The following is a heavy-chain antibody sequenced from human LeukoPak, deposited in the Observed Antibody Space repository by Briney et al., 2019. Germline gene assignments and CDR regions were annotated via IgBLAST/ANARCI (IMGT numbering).Heavy chain of an antibody. CDR3: ARVAGAAFDY. CDR1: GDSVSSDSAA. CDR2: TYYRSTWYN. D-gene: IGHD2-15*01. V-gene: IGHV6-1*01. Sequence: SQTPSLTCAISGDSVSSDSAAWNWIRQSPSRGLEWLGRTYYRSTWYNDYSISVKSRITINPDTSKNQFSLQLDSVTPDDTAVYFCARVAGAAFDYWGQGTLVTVSS. J-gene: IGHJ4*02.